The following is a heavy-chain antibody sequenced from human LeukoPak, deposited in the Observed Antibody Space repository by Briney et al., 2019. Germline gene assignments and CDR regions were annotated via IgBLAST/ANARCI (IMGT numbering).Heavy chain of an antibody. Sequence: GGSLRLSCAASGFTVSSNYMSWVRQAPGKGLEWVSVIYSDGTTYYADSVKGRFTISRDNSKNTLYLQMISLRAEDMAVYYCARDRWDYYDAFDIWGQGTMVTVSS. CDR2: IYSDGTT. V-gene: IGHV3-66*01. CDR3: ARDRWDYYDAFDI. D-gene: IGHD3-10*01. J-gene: IGHJ3*02. CDR1: GFTVSSNY.